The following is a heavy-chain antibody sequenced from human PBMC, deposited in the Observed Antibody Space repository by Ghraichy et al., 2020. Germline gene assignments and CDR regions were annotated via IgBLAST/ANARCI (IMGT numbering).Heavy chain of an antibody. CDR2: INWNSDSI. J-gene: IGHJ3*02. V-gene: IGHV3-9*01. Sequence: LSLTCAASGFTLNDYAMHWVRQAPGRGLEWVSGINWNSDSIGYADSVEGRFTISRDNAKKSLYLQMNSLRDEDSALYYCAKDIFPQGATRWSALDIWGQGTVVTVSS. CDR1: GFTLNDYA. D-gene: IGHD1-26*01. CDR3: AKDIFPQGATRWSALDI.